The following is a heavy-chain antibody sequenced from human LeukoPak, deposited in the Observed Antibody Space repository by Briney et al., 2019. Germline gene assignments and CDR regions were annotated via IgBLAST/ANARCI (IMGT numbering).Heavy chain of an antibody. J-gene: IGHJ4*02. CDR3: ARRGGPHHDSSGADSFDY. CDR1: GYSFTSYW. Sequence: GESLKISCKGSGYSFTSYWIGWVRQMPGKGLEWMGIIYPGDSDTRHSPSFQGQVTISADKSISTAYLQWSSLKASDAAMYYCARRGGPHHDSSGADSFDYWGQGTLVTVSS. CDR2: IYPGDSDT. D-gene: IGHD3-22*01. V-gene: IGHV5-51*01.